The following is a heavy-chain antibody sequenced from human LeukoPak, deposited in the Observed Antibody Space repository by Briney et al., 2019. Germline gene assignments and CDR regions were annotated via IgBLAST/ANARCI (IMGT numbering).Heavy chain of an antibody. D-gene: IGHD6-13*01. CDR3: ARDPLLEQQGDAFDI. J-gene: IGHJ3*02. V-gene: IGHV4-4*07. CDR1: GGSISSYY. Sequence: PSETLSLTCTVSGGSISSYYWSWIRQPAGKGLEWIGRIYTSGSTNYNPSLKSRVTISVDTSKNQFSLKLSSVTAADTAVYYCARDPLLEQQGDAFDIWGQGTMVTVSS. CDR2: IYTSGST.